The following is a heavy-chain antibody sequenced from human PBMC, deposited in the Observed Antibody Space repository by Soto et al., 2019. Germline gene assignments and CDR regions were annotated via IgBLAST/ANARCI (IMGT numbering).Heavy chain of an antibody. CDR3: ARVAHSHYDSSGYYPEYFQH. CDR2: IIPIFGTA. V-gene: IGHV1-69*13. J-gene: IGHJ1*01. CDR1: GGTFSSYA. D-gene: IGHD3-22*01. Sequence: ASVKVSCKASGGTFSSYAISWVRQAPGQGLEWMGGIIPIFGTANYAQKFQGRVTITADESTSTAYMELSSLRSEDTAVYYCARVAHSHYDSSGYYPEYFQHWGQGTLVTSPQ.